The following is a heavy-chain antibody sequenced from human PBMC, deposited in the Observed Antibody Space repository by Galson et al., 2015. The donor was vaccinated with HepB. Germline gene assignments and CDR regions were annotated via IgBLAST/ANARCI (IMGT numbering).Heavy chain of an antibody. CDR3: AKEQRYSESYFDAFYHNGMDA. V-gene: IGHV3-30*18. CDR1: GFTFSNYS. D-gene: IGHD1-26*01. CDR2: ISYDGRNQ. Sequence: SLRLSCAASGFTFSNYSMHWVRQAPGKGLEWVAVISYDGRNQYYAESVKGRFTISRENSKNTVFLQMNSLRVEDTAVFYCAKEQRYSESYFDAFYHNGMDAWGQGTTVTVSS. J-gene: IGHJ6*02.